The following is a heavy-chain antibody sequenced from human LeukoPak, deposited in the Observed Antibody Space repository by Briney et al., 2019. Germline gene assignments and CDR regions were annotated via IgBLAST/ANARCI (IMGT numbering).Heavy chain of an antibody. CDR1: GFTFNNYA. CDR3: ARDLCY. CDR2: ISSGSSYI. V-gene: IGHV3-21*01. Sequence: GGSLRLSCAASGFTFNNYAMSWVRQAPGKGLEWVSSISSGSSYIYYADSVKGRFTISRDNAKNSLYLQMNSLRAEDTAVYYCARDLCYWGQGTLVTVSS. J-gene: IGHJ4*02.